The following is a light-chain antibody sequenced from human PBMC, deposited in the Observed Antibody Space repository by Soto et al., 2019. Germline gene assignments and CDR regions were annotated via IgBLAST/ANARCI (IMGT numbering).Light chain of an antibody. CDR3: QSYDSTLSARYV. CDR2: GNT. V-gene: IGLV1-40*01. CDR1: SSNIGAGYD. Sequence: QSVLTQPPSVSGAPGQRVTISCTGSSSNIGAGYDVHWYQQRPGTAPKLLIFGNTNRPSGVPDRFSGSKSGTSASLAITGLQAEDECDYYCQSYDSTLSARYVFGTGPKVTVL. J-gene: IGLJ1*01.